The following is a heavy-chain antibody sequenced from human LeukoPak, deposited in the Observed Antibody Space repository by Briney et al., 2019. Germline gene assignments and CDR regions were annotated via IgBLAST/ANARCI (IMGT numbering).Heavy chain of an antibody. D-gene: IGHD1-7*01. J-gene: IGHJ4*02. CDR2: VRYDGSNK. CDR3: AKDADNWNSYFAY. V-gene: IGHV3-30*02. CDR1: GFTLSNQG. Sequence: GGSLRLSCAASGFTLSNQGLHGVRQAQGKGLEWVAFVRYDGSNKYYADSVQGRFTISKDNSKNTLYLQMSSLTAEDTAVYYCAKDADNWNSYFAYWGQGTLVTVSS.